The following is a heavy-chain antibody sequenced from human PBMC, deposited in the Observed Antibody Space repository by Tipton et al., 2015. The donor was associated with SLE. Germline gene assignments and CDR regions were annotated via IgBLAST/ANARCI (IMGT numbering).Heavy chain of an antibody. V-gene: IGHV4-4*08. Sequence: TLSLTCTVSGGSISSYYWSWIRPPPGKGLEWIGYIYTSGSTNYNPSLKSRVPISVDTSKNQFSLKLSSVTAADTAVYYCARGTGDPFDYWGQGTLVTVSS. CDR3: ARGTGDPFDY. J-gene: IGHJ4*02. CDR2: IYTSGST. CDR1: GGSISSYY.